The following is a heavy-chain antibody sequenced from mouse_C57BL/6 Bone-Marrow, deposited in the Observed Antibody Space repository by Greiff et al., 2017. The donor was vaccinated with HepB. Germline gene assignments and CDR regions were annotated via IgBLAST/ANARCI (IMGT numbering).Heavy chain of an antibody. Sequence: DVKLVESGPGLVKPSQSLSLTCSVTGYSITSGYYWNWIRQFPGNKLEWMGYISYDGSNNYNPSLKNRISITRDTSKNQFFLKLNSVTTEDTATYYCARVVEDDGYLAWFAYWGQGTLVTVSA. CDR1: GYSITSGYY. D-gene: IGHD2-3*01. CDR3: ARVVEDDGYLAWFAY. CDR2: ISYDGSN. V-gene: IGHV3-6*01. J-gene: IGHJ3*01.